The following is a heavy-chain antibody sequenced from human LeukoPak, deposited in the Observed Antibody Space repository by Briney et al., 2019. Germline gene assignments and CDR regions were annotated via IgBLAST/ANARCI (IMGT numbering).Heavy chain of an antibody. D-gene: IGHD6-19*01. CDR3: ATDVAVAGTGALDI. CDR1: GGSISSGDYY. CDR2: IYYTGTT. V-gene: IGHV4-30-4*08. Sequence: KPSQTLSLTCTVSGGSISSGDYYWSWIRQPPGKGLEWFGYIYYTGTTYYSPSLKSRVTISVDTSKNQFSLKLSSVTAADTAVYHCATDVAVAGTGALDIWGQGTMVTVSS. J-gene: IGHJ3*02.